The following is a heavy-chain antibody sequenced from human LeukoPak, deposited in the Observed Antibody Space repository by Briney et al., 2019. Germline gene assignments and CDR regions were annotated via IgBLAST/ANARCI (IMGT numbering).Heavy chain of an antibody. V-gene: IGHV3-48*04. J-gene: IGHJ6*03. Sequence: TGGSLRLSCAASEFTFVRYAMNWVRQAPGKGLEWVSYISSSSFKIGYADSVKGRFTISRDNSKNSPYLQMDSLRVEDTAVYYCVRDPSYGSSWYYYMDVWGKGTTVTVSS. D-gene: IGHD6-13*01. CDR1: EFTFVRYA. CDR3: VRDPSYGSSWYYYMDV. CDR2: ISSSSFKI.